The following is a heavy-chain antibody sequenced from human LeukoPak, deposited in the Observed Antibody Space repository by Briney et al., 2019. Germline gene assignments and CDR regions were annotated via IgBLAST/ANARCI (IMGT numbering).Heavy chain of an antibody. Sequence: SETLSLTCAVSGGSISSSNWWSWVRQPPGKGLEWIGEIYHSGSTNYNPSLKSRVTISVDKSKNQFSLKLSSVTAADTAVYYCARDLAFLDYGDDGRFAWGQGTLVTVSS. D-gene: IGHD4-17*01. CDR1: GGSISSSNW. V-gene: IGHV4-4*02. J-gene: IGHJ4*02. CDR2: IYHSGST. CDR3: ARDLAFLDYGDDGRFA.